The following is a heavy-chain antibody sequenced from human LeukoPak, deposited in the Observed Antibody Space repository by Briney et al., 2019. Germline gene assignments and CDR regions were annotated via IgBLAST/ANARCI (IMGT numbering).Heavy chain of an antibody. V-gene: IGHV3-53*01. Sequence: PGGSLRLSCAASGFTVSSNYMSWVRQAPGKGLEWVSVIYSGGSTYYADSVKGRFTISKNNSKNTLYIQMNSMRGEETAVYYCARYGMVAMIDGYYYYYGMDVWGQGTTVTVSS. CDR2: IYSGGST. J-gene: IGHJ6*02. CDR3: ARYGMVAMIDGYYYYYGMDV. D-gene: IGHD2-2*01. CDR1: GFTVSSNY.